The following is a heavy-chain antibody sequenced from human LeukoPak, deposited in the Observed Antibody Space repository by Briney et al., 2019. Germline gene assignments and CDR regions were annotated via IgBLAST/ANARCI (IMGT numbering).Heavy chain of an antibody. Sequence: KTSETLSLTCTVSGSSISSYYWSWIRQPPGKGLEWIGYIYYSGSTNYNPSLKSRVTISVDTSKNQFSLKLSSVTAADTAVYYCARAIVGATGEDYFDYWGQGTLVTVSS. CDR3: ARAIVGATGEDYFDY. V-gene: IGHV4-59*01. J-gene: IGHJ4*02. CDR2: IYYSGST. D-gene: IGHD1-26*01. CDR1: GSSISSYY.